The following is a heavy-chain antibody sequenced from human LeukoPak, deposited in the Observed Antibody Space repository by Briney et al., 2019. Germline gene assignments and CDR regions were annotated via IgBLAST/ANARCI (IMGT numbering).Heavy chain of an antibody. CDR3: ARERGGEDAFDI. J-gene: IGHJ3*02. V-gene: IGHV3-11*04. CDR2: ISSGDSPM. Sequence: PGGSLRLSCAASGFTVSSNYMSWVRQAPGKGLEWVSYISSGDSPMYYADSVEGRFTISRDNAKNSLFLQMNSLRVEDTAIYYCARERGGEDAFDIRGQGTLVTVSS. CDR1: GFTVSSNY. D-gene: IGHD7-27*01.